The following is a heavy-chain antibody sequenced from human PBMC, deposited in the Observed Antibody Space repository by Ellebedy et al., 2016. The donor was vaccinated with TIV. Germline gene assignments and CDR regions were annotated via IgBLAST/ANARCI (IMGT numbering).Heavy chain of an antibody. CDR3: ARGTSSSPNWFDP. CDR1: GFTFSSYW. D-gene: IGHD2-2*01. Sequence: GESLKISCAASGFTFSSYWMSWVRQAPGKGPEWVANIKKDGSEKYYVDSVKGRFTISRDNAKNSLYLQMNSPRAEDTAVYSCARGTSSSPNWFDPWGQGTLVTVSS. CDR2: IKKDGSEK. V-gene: IGHV3-7*03. J-gene: IGHJ5*02.